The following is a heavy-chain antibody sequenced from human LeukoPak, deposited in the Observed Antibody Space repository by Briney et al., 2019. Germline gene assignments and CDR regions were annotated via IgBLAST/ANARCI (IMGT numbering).Heavy chain of an antibody. V-gene: IGHV5-51*01. Sequence: GEALKIPLKGSGYRFTKYWIGLGRQMPAKGLEWMGIIYPGDSDTRYSPSFQGQVTISADKSVSTAYLQWSSVKASDTAMYYCGRPIYAAFGYFDLWGRGTLVTVSS. D-gene: IGHD2-15*01. J-gene: IGHJ2*01. CDR1: GYRFTKYW. CDR3: GRPIYAAFGYFDL. CDR2: IYPGDSDT.